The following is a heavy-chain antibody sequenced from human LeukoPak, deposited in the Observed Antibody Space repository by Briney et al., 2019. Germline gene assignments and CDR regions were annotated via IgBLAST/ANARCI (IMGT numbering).Heavy chain of an antibody. V-gene: IGHV4-34*01. CDR1: GASFSGYY. Sequence: KPSETLSLTCAVYGASFSGYYWSWIRQPPGKGLEWIGEINHSGSTNYNPSLKSRVTLSVDTSKHQFSLKLSSVTAADTAVYYCARVGYSYGSDYWGQGTLVTVSS. CDR2: INHSGST. CDR3: ARVGYSYGSDY. J-gene: IGHJ4*02. D-gene: IGHD5-18*01.